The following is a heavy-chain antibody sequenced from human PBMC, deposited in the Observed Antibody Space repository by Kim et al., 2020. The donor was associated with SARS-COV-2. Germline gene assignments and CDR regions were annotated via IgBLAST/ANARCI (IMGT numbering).Heavy chain of an antibody. D-gene: IGHD2-15*01. J-gene: IGHJ6*02. V-gene: IGHV1-18*01. CDR1: GYTFTSYG. Sequence: ASVKVSCKASGYTFTSYGISWVRQAPGQGLEWMGWISAYNGNTNYAQKLQGRVTMTTDTSTSTAYMELRSLRSDDTAVYYCARDNFYCSGGSCYLPLGYYYGMDVWGQGTTVTVSS. CDR2: ISAYNGNT. CDR3: ARDNFYCSGGSCYLPLGYYYGMDV.